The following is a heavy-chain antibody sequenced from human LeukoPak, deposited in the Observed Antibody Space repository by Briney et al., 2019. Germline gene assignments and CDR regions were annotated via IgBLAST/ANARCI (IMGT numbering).Heavy chain of an antibody. Sequence: SETLSLTCTASGGSISSTNYYWGWIRQPPGKGLEWVGSFFFPGNTFYNPSLKSRVTISVDTSKNQFSLTLSSVTAADTAVYYCARHQTGLLYYGSGSHTAAFNLWGQGTRVTVSS. CDR3: ARHQTGLLYYGSGSHTAAFNL. CDR2: FFFPGNT. D-gene: IGHD3-10*01. CDR1: GGSISSTNYY. V-gene: IGHV4-39*01. J-gene: IGHJ3*01.